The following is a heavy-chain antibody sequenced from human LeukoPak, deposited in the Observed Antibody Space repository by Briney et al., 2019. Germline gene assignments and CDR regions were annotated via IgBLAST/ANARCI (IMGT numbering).Heavy chain of an antibody. J-gene: IGHJ5*02. D-gene: IGHD6-13*01. Sequence: SETLSLTCTVSGGSISSSSYYWGWIRQPPGKGLEWIGTIYYSGSTYYNPSLKSRLTISVDTSKNQFSLKLISVTAADTAVYYCARSSFRAAGKGFDPWGQGTLVTVSS. CDR1: GGSISSSSYY. V-gene: IGHV4-39*01. CDR2: IYYSGST. CDR3: ARSSFRAAGKGFDP.